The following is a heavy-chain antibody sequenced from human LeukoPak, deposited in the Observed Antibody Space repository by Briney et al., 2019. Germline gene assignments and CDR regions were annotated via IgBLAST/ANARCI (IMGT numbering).Heavy chain of an antibody. V-gene: IGHV3-7*03. CDR1: GFTLSSYW. J-gene: IGHJ3*02. D-gene: IGHD3-10*01. CDR2: IKEDGSEK. CDR3: ARDWVAGVPFDAFDI. Sequence: GGSLRLSCAASGFTLSSYWMSWVRQAPGKGRGWVANIKEDGSEKYYVDSVKGRFTISRDNAKNSLYLHMNSLTAEDTAMYYCARDWVAGVPFDAFDIWGQGTMVSVSS.